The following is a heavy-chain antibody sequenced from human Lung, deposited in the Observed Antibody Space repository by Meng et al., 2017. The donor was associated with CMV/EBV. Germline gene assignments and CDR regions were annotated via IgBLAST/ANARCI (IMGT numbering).Heavy chain of an antibody. J-gene: IGHJ4*01. D-gene: IGHD6-19*01. CDR2: VNPISDDT. CDR3: AKSSDNGWSS. V-gene: IGHV1-2*06. CDR1: AASFSGFY. Sequence: VKLVESGAEVKSTGASVKISCQASAASFSGFYLNWARQAPGHGLGWLGQVNPISDDTHLAQKFEGRNTVTRGATINTAFMELTRLRPDDTAVYYCAKSSDNGWSSWGPGTLVTVSS.